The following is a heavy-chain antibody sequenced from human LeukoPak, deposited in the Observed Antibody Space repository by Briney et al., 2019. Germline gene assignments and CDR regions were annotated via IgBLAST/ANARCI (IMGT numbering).Heavy chain of an antibody. CDR2: IYYSGST. Sequence: SETLSLTCTVSGGSISSSSYSWGWIRQPPGKGLEWIGSIYYSGSTYYNPSLKSRVTISVDTSKNQFSLKLSSVTAADTAVYYCARHLAYSRSSRWFDPWGQGTLVTVSS. CDR1: GGSISSSSYS. CDR3: ARHLAYSRSSRWFDP. J-gene: IGHJ5*02. V-gene: IGHV4-39*01. D-gene: IGHD6-6*01.